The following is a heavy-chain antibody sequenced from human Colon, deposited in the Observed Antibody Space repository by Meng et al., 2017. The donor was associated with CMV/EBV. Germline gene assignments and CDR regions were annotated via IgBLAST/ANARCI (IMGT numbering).Heavy chain of an antibody. D-gene: IGHD1-26*01. J-gene: IGHJ6*02. CDR2: ISGSGGST. CDR1: GFTFSSYA. Sequence: GGSLRLSCAASGFTFSSYAMSWVRQAPGKGLEWVSAISGSGGSTYYADSVKGRFTISRDNSKNTLYLQMNSLRAEDTAVYYCAKDRARVGATTYYYYGMDVWGQGTTVTSP. V-gene: IGHV3-23*01. CDR3: AKDRARVGATTYYYYGMDV.